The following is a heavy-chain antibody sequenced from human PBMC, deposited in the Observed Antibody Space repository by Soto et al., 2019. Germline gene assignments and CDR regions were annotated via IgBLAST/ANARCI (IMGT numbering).Heavy chain of an antibody. Sequence: QITLKESGPTLVKPTQTLTLTCTFSGFSLTTSGVGVGWVRQPPGQALEWLALSYWDDDKIYSPSLKSRLTITKDTSKSQVVLTMTNMDPVDTATYCCAHRQDIVVVPAAMRRIRDTYFGYWGQGTLVTVFS. V-gene: IGHV2-5*02. J-gene: IGHJ4*02. D-gene: IGHD2-2*01. CDR3: AHRQDIVVVPAAMRRIRDTYFGY. CDR1: GFSLTTSGVG. CDR2: SYWDDDK.